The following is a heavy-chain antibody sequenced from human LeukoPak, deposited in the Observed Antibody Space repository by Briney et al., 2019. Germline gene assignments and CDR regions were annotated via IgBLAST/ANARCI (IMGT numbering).Heavy chain of an antibody. J-gene: IGHJ4*02. D-gene: IGHD1-26*01. CDR2: FDPEDGET. Sequence: ASVKVSCKASGYTFTSYGISWVRQAPGKGLEWMGGFDPEDGETIYAQKFQGRVTMTEDTSTDTAYMELSSLRSEDTAVYYCATGPEREDFDYWGQGTLVTVSS. V-gene: IGHV1-24*01. CDR1: GYTFTSYG. CDR3: ATGPEREDFDY.